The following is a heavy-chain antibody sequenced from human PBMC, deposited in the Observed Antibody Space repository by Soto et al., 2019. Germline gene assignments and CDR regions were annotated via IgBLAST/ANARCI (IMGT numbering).Heavy chain of an antibody. CDR2: INHSGST. Sequence: SETLSLTCAVYGGSFSGYYWSWIRQPPGKGLEWIGEINHSGSTNYNPSLKSRVTISVDTSKNQFSLKLSSVTAADTAVYYCATRHFCTNGVCYSFDYWGQGTLVTVSS. CDR1: GGSFSGYY. V-gene: IGHV4-34*01. D-gene: IGHD2-8*01. CDR3: ATRHFCTNGVCYSFDY. J-gene: IGHJ4*02.